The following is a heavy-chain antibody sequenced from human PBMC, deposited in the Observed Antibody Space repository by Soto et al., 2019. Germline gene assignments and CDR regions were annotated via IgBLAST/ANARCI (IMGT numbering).Heavy chain of an antibody. Sequence: SVKVSCRASGGTFSSYRIYWVRQASGQGLEWVGVIVPIYRTADYAQKFQVRVTITADESARTAYMELRSLKSHDTAVYYCARDSGAKLSSSWGQGTLVTVSS. CDR1: GGTFSSYR. CDR3: ARDSGAKLSSS. D-gene: IGHD6-13*01. V-gene: IGHV1-69*01. CDR2: IVPIYRTA. J-gene: IGHJ4*02.